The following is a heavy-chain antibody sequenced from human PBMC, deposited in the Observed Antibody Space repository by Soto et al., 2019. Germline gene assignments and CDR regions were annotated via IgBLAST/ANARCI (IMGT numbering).Heavy chain of an antibody. CDR1: GYTFTSFY. CDR3: ARDPSTSVTTGYFDD. D-gene: IGHD4-17*01. Sequence: ASVKVSCKASGYTFTSFYMHWVRQAPGQGLEWMGIINPSGGSTSYSQKFQGRVTMTRDTSTSTVYMELSSLRSEDTAVYYCARDPSTSVTTGYFDDWGQGTLVTVSS. J-gene: IGHJ4*02. V-gene: IGHV1-46*01. CDR2: INPSGGST.